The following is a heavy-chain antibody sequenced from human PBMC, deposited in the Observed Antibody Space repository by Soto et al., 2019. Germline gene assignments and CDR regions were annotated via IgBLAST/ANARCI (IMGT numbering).Heavy chain of an antibody. CDR3: AREYSSSSGWFDP. CDR1: GGSISSGGYY. V-gene: IGHV4-31*03. Sequence: SETLSLTCTVSGGSISSGGYYWSWIRQHPGKGLEWIGYIYYSGSTYYNPSLKSRVTISVDTSKNQFSLKLSSVTAADTAVYYCAREYSSSSGWFDPWGQGTLVTVS. J-gene: IGHJ5*02. CDR2: IYYSGST. D-gene: IGHD6-6*01.